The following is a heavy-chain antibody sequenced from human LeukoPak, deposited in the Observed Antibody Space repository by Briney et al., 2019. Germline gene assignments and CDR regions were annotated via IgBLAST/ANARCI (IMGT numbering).Heavy chain of an antibody. V-gene: IGHV4-59*11. J-gene: IGHJ4*02. D-gene: IGHD2-2*01. CDR3: ARGPPPYCSSTSCYSIDY. CDR1: GGSINNHY. Sequence: PSETLSLTCIVSGGSINNHYWTWIRQTPGKGLEWIGRIYTTGSTNYNPSLKSRVTISVDTSKNQFFMNMSSVTAADTAVYYCARGPPPYCSSTSCYSIDYWGQGTLVTVSS. CDR2: IYTTGST.